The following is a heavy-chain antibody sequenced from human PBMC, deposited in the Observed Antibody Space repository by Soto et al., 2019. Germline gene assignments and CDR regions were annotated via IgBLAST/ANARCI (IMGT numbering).Heavy chain of an antibody. CDR1: GGSFSGYY. Sequence: PSEALSLTCAVYGGSFSGYYWTWIRQPPGKGLEWIGEINHRVTTNYNPSLKSRVTISVDTSKNQFSLKLTPVTAADTAVYYCARQEVPQWFTKGYYGMDVWDQGTTVTVSS. J-gene: IGHJ6*02. D-gene: IGHD2-8*01. V-gene: IGHV4-34*01. CDR3: ARQEVPQWFTKGYYGMDV. CDR2: INHRVTT.